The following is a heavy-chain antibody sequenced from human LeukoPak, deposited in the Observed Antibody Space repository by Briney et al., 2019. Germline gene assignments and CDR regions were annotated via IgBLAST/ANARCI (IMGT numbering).Heavy chain of an antibody. V-gene: IGHV1-69*06. D-gene: IGHD4-17*01. J-gene: IGHJ4*02. CDR3: ARGATVTTVDY. Sequence: ASVKVSCKASGGTFSSYAISWVRQAPGQGLEWMGGIIPIFGTANYAQKFQGRVTITADKFTSTAYMELSSLRSEDTAVYYCARGATVTTVDYWGQGTLVTVSS. CDR1: GGTFSSYA. CDR2: IIPIFGTA.